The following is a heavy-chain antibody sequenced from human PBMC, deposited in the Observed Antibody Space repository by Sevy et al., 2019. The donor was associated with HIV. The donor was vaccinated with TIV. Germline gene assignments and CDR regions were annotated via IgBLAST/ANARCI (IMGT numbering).Heavy chain of an antibody. J-gene: IGHJ4*01. CDR3: AREASLHPSYDYGDYVDHDVVVVIWGYFDY. CDR1: GFTFSSYW. D-gene: IGHD4-17*01. V-gene: IGHV3-7*03. CDR2: IKQDGSEK. Sequence: GGSLRLSCAASGFTFSSYWMSWVRQAPGKGLEWVANIKQDGSEKYYVDSVKGRFTISRDNAKNSLYLQMNSLRAEDTAVYYCAREASLHPSYDYGDYVDHDVVVVIWGYFDYWGQEPWSPSPQ.